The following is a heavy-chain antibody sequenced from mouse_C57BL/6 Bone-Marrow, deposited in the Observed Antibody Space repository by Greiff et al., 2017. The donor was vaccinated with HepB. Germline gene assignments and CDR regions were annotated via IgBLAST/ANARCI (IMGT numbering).Heavy chain of an antibody. CDR1: GYSITSGYY. D-gene: IGHD1-1*01. CDR2: ISYDGSN. CDR3: ARGVYSFAY. Sequence: EVKLQESGPGLVKPSQSLSLTCSVTGYSITSGYYWNWIRQFPGNKLEWMGYISYDGSNNYNPSLKNRISITRDTSKNQFFLKLKSVTTEDTATYYCARGVYSFAYWGQGTLVTVSA. V-gene: IGHV3-6*01. J-gene: IGHJ3*01.